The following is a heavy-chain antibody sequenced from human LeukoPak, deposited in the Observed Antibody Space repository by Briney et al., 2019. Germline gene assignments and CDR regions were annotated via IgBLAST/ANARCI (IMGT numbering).Heavy chain of an antibody. Sequence: HGASVKVSCKASGYTFTSYGISWVRQAPGQGLEWMGSIIPMFGTPNNAQKFQDRVTITADKSTNTAYMKLRRLRSHDTAVYYCARTPIWFGEFYYFHHWGRGPLVTVS. V-gene: IGHV1-69*06. J-gene: IGHJ4*02. CDR1: GYTFTSYG. D-gene: IGHD3-10*01. CDR2: IIPMFGTP. CDR3: ARTPIWFGEFYYFHH.